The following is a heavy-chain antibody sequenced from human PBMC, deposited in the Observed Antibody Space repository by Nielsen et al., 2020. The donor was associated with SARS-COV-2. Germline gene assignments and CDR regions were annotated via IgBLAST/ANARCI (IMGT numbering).Heavy chain of an antibody. J-gene: IGHJ4*02. CDR2: TRSKAYGGTT. Sequence: GESLKISCTGSGFTFGDYFMGWVRQAPGKGLEWVGFTRSKAYGGTTEYAASVQGRFTLSRDDSKSIAYLLMNSLKIEDTAVYYCTRGISVAGTAYTGFDYWGQGTLVTVSS. D-gene: IGHD6-19*01. CDR1: GFTFGDYF. CDR3: TRGISVAGTAYTGFDY. V-gene: IGHV3-49*04.